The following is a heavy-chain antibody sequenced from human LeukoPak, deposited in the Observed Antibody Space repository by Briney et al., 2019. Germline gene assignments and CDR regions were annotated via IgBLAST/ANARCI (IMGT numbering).Heavy chain of an antibody. CDR3: VRGEEAYCATTICRKFDF. Sequence: GGSLRLSCAASGFTISYYYKTWLRQAPGKGLEGVSYISSSGGTIYYEDSVKGRVTISRDNAKNSVYLKINNLRAEDTAVYYCVRGEEAYCATTICRKFDFWGQGTQVTVSS. CDR2: ISSSGGTI. CDR1: GFTISYYY. J-gene: IGHJ4*02. D-gene: IGHD2-2*01. V-gene: IGHV3-11*01.